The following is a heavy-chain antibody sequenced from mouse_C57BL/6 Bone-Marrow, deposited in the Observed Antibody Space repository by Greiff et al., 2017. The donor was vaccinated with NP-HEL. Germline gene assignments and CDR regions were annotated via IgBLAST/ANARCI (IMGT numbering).Heavy chain of an antibody. D-gene: IGHD1-1*01. Sequence: EVKLEESGPGLVKPSQSLSLTCSVTGYSITSGYYWNWIRQFPGNKLEWMGYISYDGSNNYNPSLKNRISLTRDTSKNQFFLKLNSVTTEDTATYYCARGNYYGSPYAMDYWGQGTSVTVSS. CDR1: GYSITSGYY. V-gene: IGHV3-6*01. CDR2: ISYDGSN. CDR3: ARGNYYGSPYAMDY. J-gene: IGHJ4*01.